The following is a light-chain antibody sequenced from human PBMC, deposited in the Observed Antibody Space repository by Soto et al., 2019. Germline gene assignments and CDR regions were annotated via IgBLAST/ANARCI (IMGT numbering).Light chain of an antibody. CDR1: QSVSSSY. J-gene: IGKJ1*01. V-gene: IGKV3-20*01. CDR2: GAS. Sequence: EIELTQSPGPLSLSPGERATLSCRASQSVSSSYLAWYQQKPGQAPRLLIYGASSRATGIPDRFSGSGSGTDFTLTISRLEPEDFAVYYCQQYGSSPRTFGQGTKVDIK. CDR3: QQYGSSPRT.